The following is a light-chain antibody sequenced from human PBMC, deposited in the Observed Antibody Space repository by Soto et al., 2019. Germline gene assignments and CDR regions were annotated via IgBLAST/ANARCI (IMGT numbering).Light chain of an antibody. Sequence: QSALTQSASVSGSPGQSITISCTGTSSDVGNYNYVYWYQQHPGEVPKLIIFNVNNRPSGVSNRFSGSKSGNTASLTISGLQAEDEADYYCSSFTSSTTYVFGTGTKVTVL. J-gene: IGLJ1*01. V-gene: IGLV2-14*01. CDR1: SSDVGNYNY. CDR3: SSFTSSTTYV. CDR2: NVN.